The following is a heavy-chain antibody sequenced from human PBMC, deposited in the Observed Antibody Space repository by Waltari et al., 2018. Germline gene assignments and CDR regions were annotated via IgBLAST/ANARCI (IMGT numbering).Heavy chain of an antibody. CDR2: IRSKGYGGTT. CDR1: GFTFGDDA. CDR3: TRDRYCSGSSCYMDV. D-gene: IGHD2-2*01. V-gene: IGHV3-49*05. Sequence: EVQLVESGGGLVKPGRSLRLSCTASGFTFGDDAMSWFRQAPGQGLEWVSFIRSKGYGGTTEHAASVKGRFTISRDDSKSIAYLQMNSLKTEDTAVYYCTRDRYCSGSSCYMDVWGKGTTVTVSS. J-gene: IGHJ6*04.